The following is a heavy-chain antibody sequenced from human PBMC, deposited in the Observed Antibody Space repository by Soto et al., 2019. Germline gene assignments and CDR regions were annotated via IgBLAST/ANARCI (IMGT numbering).Heavy chain of an antibody. CDR2: IIPLLGIT. Sequence: QAQLMQSGAEEKKPGSSVKVSCKASGGTFSGYSFNWVRQAFVQGLEWMVGIIPLLGITDYGQKFKDRITIAADDSTGTAYMDLRGLRSEDTDVYYCARDPRSITGTTSSEDFQHWGQGTLVSVSS. CDR3: ARDPRSITGTTSSEDFQH. J-gene: IGHJ1*01. CDR1: GGTFSGYS. D-gene: IGHD1-20*01. V-gene: IGHV1-69*01.